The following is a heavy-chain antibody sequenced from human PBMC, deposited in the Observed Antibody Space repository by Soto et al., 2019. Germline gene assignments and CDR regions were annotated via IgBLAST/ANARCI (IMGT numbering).Heavy chain of an antibody. D-gene: IGHD2-15*01. CDR1: GDSFNDYY. CDR3: ARESGGATATLDYYYFYMDV. CDR2: INPNGGVT. Sequence: QVQLVQSGAEVRKPGASVTVSCRSSGDSFNDYYIHWVRQAPGQGVEWMGWINPNGGVTKYAQKFQGWVSMTRDPSIRTVYMQRSRLRSDDTAVYYCARESGGATATLDYYYFYMDVWGTGTTVTVSS. J-gene: IGHJ6*03. V-gene: IGHV1-2*04.